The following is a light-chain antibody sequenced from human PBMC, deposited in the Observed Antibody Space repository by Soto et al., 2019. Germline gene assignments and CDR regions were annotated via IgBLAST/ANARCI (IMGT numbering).Light chain of an antibody. CDR1: SSDVGGYNL. CDR2: EVS. CDR3: SSHAGSKKFYV. V-gene: IGLV2-8*01. Sequence: QSALAQPPSASGSPGQSVTISCTGTSSDVGGYNLVSWYQQHPGKAPKLIISEVSKRPSGVPDRFSGSKSGNTASLTVSGLQAEDEADYYCSSHAGSKKFYVFGTGTKVTVL. J-gene: IGLJ1*01.